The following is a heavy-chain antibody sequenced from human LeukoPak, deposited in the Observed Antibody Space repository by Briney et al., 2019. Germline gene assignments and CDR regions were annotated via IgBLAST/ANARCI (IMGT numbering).Heavy chain of an antibody. Sequence: EGSLRLFCAASGFTFSSYAMSWVRQAPGKGLEWVSAISGSGGSTYYADSVKGRFTISRDNSKNTLYLQMISLRAEDTAVYYCAKVRMDYDSSGCDYWGQGTLVTVSS. V-gene: IGHV3-23*01. CDR1: GFTFSSYA. CDR3: AKVRMDYDSSGCDY. J-gene: IGHJ4*02. CDR2: ISGSGGST. D-gene: IGHD3-22*01.